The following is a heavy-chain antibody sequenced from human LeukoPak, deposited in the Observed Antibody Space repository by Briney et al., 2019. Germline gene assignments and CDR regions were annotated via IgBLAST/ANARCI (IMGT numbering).Heavy chain of an antibody. D-gene: IGHD2-15*01. Sequence: GGSLRLSCAASGFTFSSYVMSWVRQAPGKGLEWVSGISGSGGSTFYADSVKGRFTISRDNSKNTLYLQMNSLRAEDTAVYFCAKEGGYCSGGSCYSDCWGQGTLVTVSS. CDR3: AKEGGYCSGGSCYSDC. V-gene: IGHV3-23*01. CDR1: GFTFSSYV. CDR2: ISGSGGST. J-gene: IGHJ4*02.